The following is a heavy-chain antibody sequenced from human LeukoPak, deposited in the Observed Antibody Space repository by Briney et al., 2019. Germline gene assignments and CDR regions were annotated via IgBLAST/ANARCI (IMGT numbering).Heavy chain of an antibody. CDR2: ISGSGGGT. V-gene: IGHV3-23*01. CDR3: AISTSGSFGY. Sequence: PGGSLRLSCAASGFTFSSYGMSWVRQAPGKGLEWVSAISGSGGGTYYADSVKGRFTIARDNSKHTLYLQMNSLRAEDTAVYYCAISTSGSFGYWGQGTLVTVSS. D-gene: IGHD6-19*01. J-gene: IGHJ4*02. CDR1: GFTFSSYG.